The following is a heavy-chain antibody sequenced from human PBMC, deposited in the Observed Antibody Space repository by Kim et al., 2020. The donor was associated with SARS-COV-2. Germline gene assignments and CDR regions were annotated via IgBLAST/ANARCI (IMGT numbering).Heavy chain of an antibody. Sequence: SETLSLTCTVSGGSISSGGYYWSWIRQHPGKGLEWIGYIYYSGSTYYNPSLKSRVTISVDTSKNQFSLKLSSVTAADTAVYYCATTAIAVAGRHATFDYWGQGTLVTVSS. CDR3: ATTAIAVAGRHATFDY. D-gene: IGHD6-19*01. V-gene: IGHV4-31*03. CDR1: GGSISSGGYY. J-gene: IGHJ4*02. CDR2: IYYSGST.